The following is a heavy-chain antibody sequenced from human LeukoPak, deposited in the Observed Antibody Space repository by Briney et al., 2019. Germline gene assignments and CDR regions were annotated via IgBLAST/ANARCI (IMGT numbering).Heavy chain of an antibody. CDR2: VSASGSRT. V-gene: IGHV3-23*01. CDR1: GFTFTSYA. CDR3: ARVKGGD. D-gene: IGHD3-16*01. Sequence: SGGSLRLSCAASGFTFTSYAMSWVRQAPGKGLEWVSGVSASGSRTDYADSVKGRFTISRDNAKNSVYLQMNSLRAEDTAVYYCARVKGGDWGQGTMVTVSS. J-gene: IGHJ3*01.